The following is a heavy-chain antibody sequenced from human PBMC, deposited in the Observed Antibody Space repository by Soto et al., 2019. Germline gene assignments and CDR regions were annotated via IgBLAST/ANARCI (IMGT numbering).Heavy chain of an antibody. CDR3: ARSIAARPAY. CDR1: GGSFSGYY. Sequence: ETLSLTCAVYGGSFSGYYWSWIRQPPGKGLEWIGEINHSGSTNYNPSLKSRVTISVDTSKNQFSLKLSSVTAADTAVYYCARSIAARPAYWGQGTLVTVSS. CDR2: INHSGST. D-gene: IGHD6-6*01. J-gene: IGHJ4*02. V-gene: IGHV4-34*01.